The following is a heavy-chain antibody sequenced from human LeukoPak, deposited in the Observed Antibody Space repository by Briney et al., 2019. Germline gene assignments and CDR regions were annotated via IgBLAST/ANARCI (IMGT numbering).Heavy chain of an antibody. CDR2: VYYSGSS. CDR3: GGYDFYYFES. J-gene: IGHJ4*02. CDR1: GDSISGSSYY. D-gene: IGHD3-3*01. Sequence: PSETLSLTFPVPGDSISGSSYYWGWIRQPPGKGLEWIGSVYYSGSSYYNPSLKSRVTISVDTSKNQFSLKLSSVIASDTAVYYCGGYDFYYFESWGQGTLVTVSS. V-gene: IGHV4-39*01.